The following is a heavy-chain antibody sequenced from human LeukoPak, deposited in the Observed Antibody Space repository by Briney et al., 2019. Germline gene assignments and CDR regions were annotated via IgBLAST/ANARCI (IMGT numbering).Heavy chain of an antibody. D-gene: IGHD6-19*01. CDR2: INRDGSST. CDR1: GFTFSSYW. V-gene: IGHV3-74*01. J-gene: IGHJ4*02. Sequence: GGSLRLSCAASGFTFSSYWMHWVRQAPGKGLVWVSRINRDGSSTSYADSVKGRFTISRDNAKNTLYLQMNSLRAEDTSVYYCAREFGTPSCGYDYWGQGTLVTVSS. CDR3: AREFGTPSCGYDY.